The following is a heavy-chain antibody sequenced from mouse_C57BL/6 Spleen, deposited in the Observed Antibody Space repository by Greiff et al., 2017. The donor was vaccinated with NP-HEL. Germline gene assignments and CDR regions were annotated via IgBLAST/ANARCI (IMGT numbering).Heavy chain of an antibody. CDR2: ISSGSSTI. D-gene: IGHD1-1*01. V-gene: IGHV5-17*01. CDR3: AKSYYYGSSYLYYYAMDY. Sequence: EVKLVESGGGLVKPGGSLKLSCAASGFTFSDYGMHWVRQAPEKGLEWVAYISSGSSTIYYADTVKGRFTISRDNAKNTLFLQMTSLRSEDTAMYYCAKSYYYGSSYLYYYAMDYWGQGTSVTVSS. CDR1: GFTFSDYG. J-gene: IGHJ4*01.